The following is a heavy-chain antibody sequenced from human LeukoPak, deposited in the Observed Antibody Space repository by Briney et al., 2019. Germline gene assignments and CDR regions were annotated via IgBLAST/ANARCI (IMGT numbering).Heavy chain of an antibody. D-gene: IGHD6-13*01. J-gene: IGHJ4*02. Sequence: SQTLSLTCAVSGGSISSGGYSWSWIRQPPGKGLEWIGYIYYSGSTNYNPSLKSRVTISVDTSKNQFSLKLSSVTAADTAVYYCARGEHNSSWKTSFDYWGQGTLVTVSS. CDR3: ARGEHNSSWKTSFDY. CDR1: GGSISSGGYS. CDR2: IYYSGST. V-gene: IGHV4-61*08.